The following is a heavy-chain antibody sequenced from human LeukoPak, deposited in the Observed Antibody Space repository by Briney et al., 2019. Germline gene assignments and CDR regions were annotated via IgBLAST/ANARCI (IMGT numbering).Heavy chain of an antibody. D-gene: IGHD1-20*01. J-gene: IGHJ4*02. V-gene: IGHV4-34*01. CDR1: GGSFSGYY. Sequence: SETLSLTCAVYGGSFSGYYWSWIRQPPGKGLEWIGEINHSESTNYNPSLKSRVTISVDTSKNQFSLKLSSVTAADTAVYYCARGAGPITGTTTIDYWGQGTLVTVSS. CDR3: ARGAGPITGTTTIDY. CDR2: INHSEST.